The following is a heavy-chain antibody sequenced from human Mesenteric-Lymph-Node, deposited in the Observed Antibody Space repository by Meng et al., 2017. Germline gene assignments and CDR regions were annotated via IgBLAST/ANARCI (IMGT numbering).Heavy chain of an antibody. CDR3: ARDAVSWFGTTFPYFDY. V-gene: IGHV3-7*01. J-gene: IGHJ4*02. CDR1: GFTFSSYW. Sequence: GESLKISCAASGFTFSSYWMSWVRQAPGKGLEWVANIKQDGSEKYYVDSVKGRFTISRDNAKNSLYLQMNSLRAEDTAVYYCARDAVSWFGTTFPYFDYWGQGTLVTVSS. D-gene: IGHD3-10*01. CDR2: IKQDGSEK.